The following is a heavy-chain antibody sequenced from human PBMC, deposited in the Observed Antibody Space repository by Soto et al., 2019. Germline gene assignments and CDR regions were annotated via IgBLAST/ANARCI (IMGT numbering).Heavy chain of an antibody. J-gene: IGHJ6*03. Sequence: GGSLRLSCAASGFTFSSYGMHWVRQAPGKGLERVAVISYEGSNKYYADTVKGRFTISRENSKNTLYLQMNSLRAEDTAVYYCAKDRLLSRYYYYYMDVWGKGT. D-gene: IGHD2-21*01. CDR2: ISYEGSNK. CDR3: AKDRLLSRYYYYYMDV. V-gene: IGHV3-30*18. CDR1: GFTFSSYG.